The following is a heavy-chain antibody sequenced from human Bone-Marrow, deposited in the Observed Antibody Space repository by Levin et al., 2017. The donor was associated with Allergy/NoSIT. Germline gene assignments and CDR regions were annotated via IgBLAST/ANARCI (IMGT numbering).Heavy chain of an antibody. CDR1: GFNFSIYG. D-gene: IGHD3-9*01. J-gene: IGHJ6*02. V-gene: IGHV3-21*04. CDR3: ARDRTNGILTNYGMDV. Sequence: GGSLRLSCAASGFNFSIYGMNWVRQAPGKGLEWVSSISSSSTNIYHADSLKGRFTISRDNAKNTLYLQMKSLRAEDTAVYYCARDRTNGILTNYGMDVWGQGTTVTVSS. CDR2: ISSSSTNI.